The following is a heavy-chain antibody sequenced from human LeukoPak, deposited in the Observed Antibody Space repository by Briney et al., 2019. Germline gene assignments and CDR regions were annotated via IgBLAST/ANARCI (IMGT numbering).Heavy chain of an antibody. D-gene: IGHD4/OR15-4a*01. Sequence: EASVKVSCKASGYTFTSNGISWVRLAPGQGLEWMGWISTNNGDTKYGKKFQGRVIMTTDTSTSTTYMEVRSLRSDDTAVYYCARDDDYNPLVHWGQGTLVTVSS. J-gene: IGHJ4*02. V-gene: IGHV1-18*01. CDR2: ISTNNGDT. CDR1: GYTFTSNG. CDR3: ARDDDYNPLVH.